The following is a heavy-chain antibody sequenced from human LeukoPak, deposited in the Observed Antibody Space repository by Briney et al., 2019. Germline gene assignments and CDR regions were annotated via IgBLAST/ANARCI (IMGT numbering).Heavy chain of an antibody. V-gene: IGHV1-8*01. CDR2: MNPNSGTP. CDR3: ARGRGRFLEWLTARDYYYYGMDV. Sequence: ASVKVSCKASGYTFTSYDINWVRQATGQGLEWRGWMNPNSGTPGYAQKFQGRVTMTRNTSISTAYMELSSLRSEDTAVYYCARGRGRFLEWLTARDYYYYGMDVWGQGTTVTVSS. D-gene: IGHD3-3*01. J-gene: IGHJ6*02. CDR1: GYTFTSYD.